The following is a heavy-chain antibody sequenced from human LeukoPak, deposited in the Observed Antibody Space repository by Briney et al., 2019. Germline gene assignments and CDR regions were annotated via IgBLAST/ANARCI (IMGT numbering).Heavy chain of an antibody. CDR3: ARKGGSYGAFDI. V-gene: IGHV1-2*02. D-gene: IGHD1-26*01. CDR1: GYTLTELS. J-gene: IGHJ3*02. CDR2: INPSSGGT. Sequence: ASVKVSCKVSGYTLTELSMHWVRQAPGQGLEWMGWINPSSGGTNYAQKFQGRVTMTRDTSISTAYMELSRLRSDDTAVYYCARKGGSYGAFDIWGQGTMVTVSS.